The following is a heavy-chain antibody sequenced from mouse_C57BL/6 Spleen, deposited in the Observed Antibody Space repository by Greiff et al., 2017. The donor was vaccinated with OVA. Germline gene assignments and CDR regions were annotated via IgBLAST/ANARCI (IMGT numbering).Heavy chain of an antibody. D-gene: IGHD2-1*01. CDR1: GFTFSSYG. Sequence: EVQLQESGGDLVKPGGSLKLSCAASGFTFSSYGMSWVRQTPDKRLEWVATISSGGSYTYYPDSVKGRFTISRDNAKNTLYLQMSSLKSEDTAMYYCARVTPLYFDYWGQGTTLTVSS. J-gene: IGHJ2*01. CDR2: ISSGGSYT. CDR3: ARVTPLYFDY. V-gene: IGHV5-6*01.